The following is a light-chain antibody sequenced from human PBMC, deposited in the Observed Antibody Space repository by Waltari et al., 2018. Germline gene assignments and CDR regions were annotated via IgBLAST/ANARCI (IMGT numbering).Light chain of an antibody. CDR1: QSVLYSSNNKND. CDR2: WAS. CDR3: QQYYSTPIT. J-gene: IGKJ5*01. V-gene: IGKV4-1*01. Sequence: DIVLTQSPASLAVSLGERAPNNCKSSQSVLYSSNNKNDLAWYQQKPGQPPKLLIYWASTRESGVPDRFSGSGSGTDFTLTISSLQAEDVAVYYCQQYYSTPITFGQGTRLEIK.